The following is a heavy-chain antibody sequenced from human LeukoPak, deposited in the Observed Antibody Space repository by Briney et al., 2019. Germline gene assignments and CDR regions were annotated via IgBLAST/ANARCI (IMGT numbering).Heavy chain of an antibody. CDR1: GYTFTSYD. CDR3: ATGAFCTNGVCSDP. CDR2: MNPNSGNT. D-gene: IGHD2-8*01. Sequence: ASVKVSCKASGYTFTSYDINWVRQATGQGLEWMGWMNPNSGNTGYAQKFQGRVTMTRNTSISTAYMELSSLRSEDMAVYYCATGAFCTNGVCSDPWGQGTLVTVSS. J-gene: IGHJ5*02. V-gene: IGHV1-8*01.